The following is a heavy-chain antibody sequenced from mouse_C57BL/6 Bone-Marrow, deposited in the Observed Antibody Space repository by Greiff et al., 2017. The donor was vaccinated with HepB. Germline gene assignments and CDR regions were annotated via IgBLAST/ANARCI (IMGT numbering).Heavy chain of an antibody. V-gene: IGHV5-17*02. CDR3: GRGDY. CDR1: GFTFSSFG. Sequence: EVQVVESGGGLVQPGGSRKLSCAASGFTFSSFGMHWVRQAPEKGLEWVAFISNGGNTIYYADTLKGRFTVSRDNPRNTLFLQMTSLRSEDTAIYYCGRGDYWGQGTTLTVSS. CDR2: ISNGGNTI. J-gene: IGHJ2*01.